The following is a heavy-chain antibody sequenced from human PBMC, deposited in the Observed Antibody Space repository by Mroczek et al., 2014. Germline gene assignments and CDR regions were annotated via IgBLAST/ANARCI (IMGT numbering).Heavy chain of an antibody. J-gene: IGHJ4*02. CDR2: IWYDGSNK. Sequence: VQLVQSGGGVVQPGRSLRLSCAASGFTFSSYGMHWVRQAPGKGLEWVAVIWYDGSNKYYADSVKGRFTISRDNSKNTLYLQMNSLRAEDTAVYYCARDNPVDCSGGSCHNFDYWGQGTLVTVSS. CDR1: GFTFSSYG. D-gene: IGHD2-15*01. CDR3: ARDNPVDCSGGSCHNFDY. V-gene: IGHV3-33*01.